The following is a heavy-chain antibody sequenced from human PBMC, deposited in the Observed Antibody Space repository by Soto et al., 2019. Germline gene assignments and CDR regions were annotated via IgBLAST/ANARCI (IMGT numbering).Heavy chain of an antibody. CDR3: ARMYSSGSGWFHP. J-gene: IGHJ5*02. CDR1: GYSITAGGYY. Sequence: LQESGPGLVKPSQTLSLTCFVSGYSITAGGYYWSWIRHLPGKGLAWIGSFYSSGSIIYNPSLRSRVSISGDTSSNNFSMSLTSVTGADTGRYYCARMYSSGSGWFHPWGQGTLVTVSS. D-gene: IGHD6-19*01. V-gene: IGHV4-31*03. CDR2: FYSSGSI.